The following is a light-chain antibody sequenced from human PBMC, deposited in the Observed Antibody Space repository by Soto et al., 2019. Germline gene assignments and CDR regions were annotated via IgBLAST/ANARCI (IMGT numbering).Light chain of an antibody. J-gene: IGKJ1*01. CDR3: QQYNNWPPWT. Sequence: EIVMTQSPPTQSVSPGERATHSCMSSQSVSSNLAWYQQKPGQAPRLLIYGASTSATGIPARFSGSGSGTEFTLTISSLHSEDFAVYYCQQYNNWPPWTVAQGTKV. CDR2: GAS. V-gene: IGKV3-15*01. CDR1: QSVSSN.